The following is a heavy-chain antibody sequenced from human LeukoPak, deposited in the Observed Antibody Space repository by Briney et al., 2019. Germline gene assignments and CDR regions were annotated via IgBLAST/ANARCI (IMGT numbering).Heavy chain of an antibody. Sequence: PGGSLRLSCAASGFTFSSYWMSWVRQAPGKGLEWVANIKQDGSEKYYVDSVKGRFTISRDNAKNSPYLQMNSLRAEDTAVYYCARDIVVVPAAMQFYYYYGMDVWGQGTTVTVSS. D-gene: IGHD2-2*01. CDR3: ARDIVVVPAAMQFYYYYGMDV. J-gene: IGHJ6*02. CDR1: GFTFSSYW. CDR2: IKQDGSEK. V-gene: IGHV3-7*01.